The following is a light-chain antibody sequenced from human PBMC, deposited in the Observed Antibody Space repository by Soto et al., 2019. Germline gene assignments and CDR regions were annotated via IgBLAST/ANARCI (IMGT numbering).Light chain of an antibody. Sequence: NKVSHSPSALSATVNDRVTITCRASQSIRNYLNWYQQKPGKAPKLLIYDASNLETGVPSRFSGSGSGTDFTFTINSLQPEDIATYYCQQYYNLPLFGGGTKVDI. CDR2: DAS. CDR3: QQYYNLPL. CDR1: QSIRNY. V-gene: IGKV1-33*01. J-gene: IGKJ4*01.